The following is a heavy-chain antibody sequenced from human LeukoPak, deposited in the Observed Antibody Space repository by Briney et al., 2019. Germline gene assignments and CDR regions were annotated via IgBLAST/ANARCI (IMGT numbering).Heavy chain of an antibody. CDR3: ARDPQGYCSSTSCYSHKDVYFDY. Sequence: KSGGSLRLSCAASGFTFSSYSMNWVRQAPGKGLEWVSSISSSSSYIYYADSVKGRFTISRDNAKNSLYLQMNSLRAEDTAVYYCARDPQGYCSSTSCYSHKDVYFDYWGQGTLVTVSS. CDR2: ISSSSSYI. CDR1: GFTFSSYS. V-gene: IGHV3-21*01. D-gene: IGHD2-2*02. J-gene: IGHJ4*02.